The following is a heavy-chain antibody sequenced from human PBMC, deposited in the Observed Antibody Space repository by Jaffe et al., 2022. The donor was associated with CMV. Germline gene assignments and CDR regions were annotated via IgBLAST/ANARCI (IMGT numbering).Heavy chain of an antibody. Sequence: QVQLVQSGAEVKKPGSSVKVSCKASGGTFSSYAISWVRQAPGQGLEWMGGIIPIFGTANYAQKFQGRVTITADESTSTAYMELSSLRSEDTAVYYCARVWAGYCSSTSCYTNMDVWGQGTTVTVSS. CDR2: IIPIFGTA. CDR3: ARVWAGYCSSTSCYTNMDV. CDR1: GGTFSSYA. J-gene: IGHJ6*02. D-gene: IGHD2-2*02. V-gene: IGHV1-69*01.